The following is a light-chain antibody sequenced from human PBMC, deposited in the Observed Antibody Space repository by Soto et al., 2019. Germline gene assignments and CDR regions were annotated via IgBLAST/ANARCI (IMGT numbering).Light chain of an antibody. CDR1: QTVSITY. V-gene: IGKV3-20*01. CDR2: GAS. Sequence: EIVLTQSPGTLSLSPGEGATLSCRASQTVSITYLTWYQQKPGQAPRLLIFGASIRDTGLPDRFSGSGSGTDFTLTISRLEPEDFAVYYCQQYGSSPGTFGPGTKVDIK. CDR3: QQYGSSPGT. J-gene: IGKJ1*01.